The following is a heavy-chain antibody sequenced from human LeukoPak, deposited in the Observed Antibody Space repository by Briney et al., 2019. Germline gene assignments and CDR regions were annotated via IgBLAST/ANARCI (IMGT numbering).Heavy chain of an antibody. J-gene: IGHJ4*02. CDR2: ISGRTGTT. V-gene: IGHV3-23*01. D-gene: IGHD1-7*01. Sequence: GGSLRLSCAASGFTFSSYAMSWVRQAPGKGLEWVSTISGRTGTTHYADSVKGRFTISRDNSKNTLYLQMNSLRAEDTAVYYCLIVRKYLRVGWNSNFDYWGQGALVTVSS. CDR3: LIVRKYLRVGWNSNFDY. CDR1: GFTFSSYA.